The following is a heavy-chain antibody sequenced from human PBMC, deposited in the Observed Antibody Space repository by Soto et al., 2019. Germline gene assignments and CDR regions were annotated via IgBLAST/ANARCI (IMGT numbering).Heavy chain of an antibody. V-gene: IGHV3-64D*06. CDR3: AKDIITMIAQEYFQH. J-gene: IGHJ1*01. CDR1: GFTFSSYA. CDR2: ISSNGGST. Sequence: GSLRLSCSASGFTFSSYAMHWVRQAPGKGLEYVSAISSNGGSTYYADSVKGRFTISRDNSKNTLYLQMSSLRAEDTAVYYCAKDIITMIAQEYFQHWGQGTLVTVSS. D-gene: IGHD3-22*01.